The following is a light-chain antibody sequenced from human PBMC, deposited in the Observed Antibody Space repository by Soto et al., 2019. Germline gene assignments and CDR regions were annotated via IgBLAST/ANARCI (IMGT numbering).Light chain of an antibody. CDR2: PAS. CDR1: HGISGG. CDR3: HQASNFPLT. V-gene: IGKV1-12*01. Sequence: DVQMTQSPSSVSASVGDTVTITCRASHGISGGLAWYQQKPGMAPKLLIYPASTLQSGVASRFSGSGSETDFTLTITSLQPEDFATYFCHQASNFPLTFGGGTRVEIK. J-gene: IGKJ4*01.